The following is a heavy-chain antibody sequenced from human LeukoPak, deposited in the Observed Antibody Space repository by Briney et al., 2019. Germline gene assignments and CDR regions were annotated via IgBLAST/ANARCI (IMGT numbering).Heavy chain of an antibody. CDR2: ISSSSSYI. J-gene: IGHJ4*02. D-gene: IGHD2-15*01. Sequence: KPGGSLRLSCAASGFTFSSYAMTWVRQAPGKGLEWVSSISSSSSYIYYADSVKGRFTISRDNAKNSLYLQMNSLRAEDTAVYYCARAFSDRWEGYCSGGSCLPHCFDYWGQGTLVTVSS. CDR1: GFTFSSYA. CDR3: ARAFSDRWEGYCSGGSCLPHCFDY. V-gene: IGHV3-21*01.